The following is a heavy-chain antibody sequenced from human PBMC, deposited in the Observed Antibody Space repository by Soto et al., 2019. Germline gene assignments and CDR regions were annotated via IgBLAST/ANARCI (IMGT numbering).Heavy chain of an antibody. CDR2: IRSQAFGGTT. V-gene: IGHV3-49*03. Sequence: PGGSLRRSCSTSAFTFGGYGMNWIRQAPGKGLECVGFIRSQAFGGTTEYAASVKGKFTISRDDSNSIAYLQMNSLKTEDTAVYFCARGFTTFSASKYYYYGMDVCGQGTTANVSS. CDR1: AFTFGGYG. D-gene: IGHD1-1*01. CDR3: ARGFTTFSASKYYYYGMDV. J-gene: IGHJ6*02.